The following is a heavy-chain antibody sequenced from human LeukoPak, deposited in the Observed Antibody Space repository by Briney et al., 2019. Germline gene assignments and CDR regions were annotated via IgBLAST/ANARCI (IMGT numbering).Heavy chain of an antibody. CDR1: GDSFTSSY. CDR2: INPSGGST. CDR3: ARDTAGTYSWNWFDP. J-gene: IGHJ5*02. D-gene: IGHD1-1*01. Sequence: GASVKVSCKASGDSFTSSYMHWVRQAPGQGLEWMGIINPSGGSTSYAQKFQGRVTMTRDTSTSTVYMELSSLRSEDTAVYYCARDTAGTYSWNWFDPWGQGTLVTVSS. V-gene: IGHV1-46*03.